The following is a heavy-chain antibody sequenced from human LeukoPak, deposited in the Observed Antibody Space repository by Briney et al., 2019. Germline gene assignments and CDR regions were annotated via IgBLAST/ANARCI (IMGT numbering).Heavy chain of an antibody. CDR3: ARRQWLGQSFDY. V-gene: IGHV4-34*01. CDR1: GGSFSGYY. CDR2: INHSGST. J-gene: IGHJ4*02. D-gene: IGHD6-19*01. Sequence: SETPSLTCAVYGGSFSGYYWSWIRQPPGKGLEWIGEINHSGSTNYNPSLKSRVTISVDTSKNQFSLKLSSVTAADTAVYYCARRQWLGQSFDYWGQGTLVTVSS.